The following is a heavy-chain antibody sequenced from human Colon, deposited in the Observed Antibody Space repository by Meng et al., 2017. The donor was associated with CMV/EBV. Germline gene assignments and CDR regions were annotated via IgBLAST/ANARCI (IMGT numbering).Heavy chain of an antibody. V-gene: IGHV3-23*01. D-gene: IGHD1-14*01. J-gene: IGHJ6*02. CDR2: ISGSGRDT. Sequence: AGSLRLSCAASGFTFSSSVMSWVRQAPGKGLQWVATISGSGRDTFYEDSLQGRFSISRDNAKKSVYLQMNSLRAGDTAVYYCVRYENLQHGMDVWGHGTTVTVSS. CDR3: VRYENLQHGMDV. CDR1: GFTFSSSV.